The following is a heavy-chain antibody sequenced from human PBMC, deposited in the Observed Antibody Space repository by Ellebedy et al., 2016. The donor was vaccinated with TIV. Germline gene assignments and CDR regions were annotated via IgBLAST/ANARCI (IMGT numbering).Heavy chain of an antibody. D-gene: IGHD3-10*01. V-gene: IGHV3-48*04. CDR3: ARVLFRGWFDP. J-gene: IGHJ5*02. CDR1: GFTFSSYS. CDR2: ISSSSSTI. Sequence: GGSLRLSXAASGFTFSSYSMNWVRQAPGKGLEWVSYISSSSSTIYYADSVKGRFTISRDNAKNSLYLQMNSLRAEDTAVYYCARVLFRGWFDPWGQGTLVTVSS.